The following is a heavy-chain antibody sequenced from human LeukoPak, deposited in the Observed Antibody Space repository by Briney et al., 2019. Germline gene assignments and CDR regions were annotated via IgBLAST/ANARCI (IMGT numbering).Heavy chain of an antibody. CDR2: IYHSGST. D-gene: IGHD3-22*01. CDR3: ARDTRRNYYDSSGYYYVGLAFDI. V-gene: IGHV4-4*02. Sequence: SETLSLTCAVSGGSISSSNWWSWVRQPPGKGLEWIGEIYHSGSTNYNPSLKSRVTISVDKSKNQFSLKLSSVTAADTAVYYCARDTRRNYYDSSGYYYVGLAFDIWGQGTMVTVSS. CDR1: GGSISSSNW. J-gene: IGHJ3*02.